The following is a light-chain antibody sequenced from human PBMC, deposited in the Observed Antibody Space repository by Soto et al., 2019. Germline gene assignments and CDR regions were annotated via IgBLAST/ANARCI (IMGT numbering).Light chain of an antibody. Sequence: QSVLTQPASVSGSPGQSITISCTGTSSDVGGFYYVSWYQHHPGKDPKLMIYQVSNRPSGVSNRFSGSKSGNTASLTISGLQAEDEADYFCSSYSSSSTFHVSGAGTKVTVL. V-gene: IGLV2-14*01. CDR3: SSYSSSSTFHV. J-gene: IGLJ1*01. CDR2: QVS. CDR1: SSDVGGFYY.